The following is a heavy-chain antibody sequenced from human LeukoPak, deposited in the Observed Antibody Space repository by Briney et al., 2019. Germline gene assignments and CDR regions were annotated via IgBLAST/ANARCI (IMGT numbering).Heavy chain of an antibody. J-gene: IGHJ1*01. CDR1: GFTVSSNY. Sequence: GGSLRLSCAASGFTVSSNYMSWVRQAPGKGLEWVSDMYSGGSTYYADSVKGRFTISRDNSKNTLYLQMNSLRAEDTAVYYCAICSGGSCYHEYFQHWGQGTLVTVSS. D-gene: IGHD2-15*01. CDR2: MYSGGST. V-gene: IGHV3-66*01. CDR3: AICSGGSCYHEYFQH.